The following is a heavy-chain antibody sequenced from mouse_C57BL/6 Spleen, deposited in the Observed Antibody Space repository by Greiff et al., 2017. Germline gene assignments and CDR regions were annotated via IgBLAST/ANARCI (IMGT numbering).Heavy chain of an antibody. D-gene: IGHD1-1*01. J-gene: IGHJ2*01. CDR2: INPSSGST. CDR1: GYTFTRYT. Sequence: VQLQQSGAELARPGASVTMSCKASGYTFTRYTMHWVKQRPGQGLEWIGYINPSSGSTKYNQKFKDKATLTADKSSSTAYMQLSSLTSEDSAVYYCARGGDSTVAFDDWGQGTTLTVSS. V-gene: IGHV1-4*01. CDR3: ARGGDSTVAFDD.